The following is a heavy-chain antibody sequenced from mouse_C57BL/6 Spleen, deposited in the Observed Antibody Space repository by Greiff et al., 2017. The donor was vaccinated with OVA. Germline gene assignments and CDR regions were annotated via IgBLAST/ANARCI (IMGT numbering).Heavy chain of an antibody. CDR3: ARQRGTGTFDY. V-gene: IGHV5-12*01. J-gene: IGHJ2*01. Sequence: EVKLQESGGGLVQPGGSLKLSCAASGFTFSDYYMYWVRQTPEKRLEWVAYISNGGGSTYYPDTVKGRFTISRDNAKNTLYLQMSRLKSEDTAMYYCARQRGTGTFDYWGQGTTLTVSS. CDR2: ISNGGGST. D-gene: IGHD4-1*01. CDR1: GFTFSDYY.